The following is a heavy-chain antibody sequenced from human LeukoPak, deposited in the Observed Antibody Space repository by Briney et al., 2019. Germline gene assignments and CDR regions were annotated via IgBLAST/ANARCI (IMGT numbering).Heavy chain of an antibody. J-gene: IGHJ4*02. D-gene: IGHD1-26*01. CDR3: AKVGSGSYYIY. CDR1: GFTFSSYG. Sequence: PGGSLRLSCAASGFTFSSYGMHWVRQAPGKGLEWVAFIRYDGSNKYYADSVKGRFTISRDNSKNTLYLRRNSLRAEDTAVYYCAKVGSGSYYIYWGRGTLVTVSS. CDR2: IRYDGSNK. V-gene: IGHV3-30*02.